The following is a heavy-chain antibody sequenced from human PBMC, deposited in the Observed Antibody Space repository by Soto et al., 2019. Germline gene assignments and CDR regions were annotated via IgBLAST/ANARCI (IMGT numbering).Heavy chain of an antibody. CDR2: IYSGGST. J-gene: IGHJ5*01. Sequence: WSLRLSCAASGFTVSSNYMSWVGQAPGKGLEWVSVIYSGGSTYYADSVKGRFTISRDNSKNTLYLQMNSLRAEDTAVYYWARGGPSMIVVGMYLDSWVQRT. D-gene: IGHD3-22*01. CDR1: GFTVSSNY. V-gene: IGHV3-53*01. CDR3: ARGGPSMIVVGMYLDS.